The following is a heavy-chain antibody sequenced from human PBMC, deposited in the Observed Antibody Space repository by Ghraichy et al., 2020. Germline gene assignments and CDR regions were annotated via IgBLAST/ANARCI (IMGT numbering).Heavy chain of an antibody. V-gene: IGHV3-15*01. D-gene: IGHD6-19*01. J-gene: IGHJ5*02. CDR2: IKSKTDGGTT. Sequence: GLTRVGRIKSKTDGGTTDYAAPVKGRFTISRDDSKNTLYLQMNSLTTEDTAVYYCTTVNWAVAGGSPSWGQGTLVTVSS. CDR3: TTVNWAVAGGSPS.